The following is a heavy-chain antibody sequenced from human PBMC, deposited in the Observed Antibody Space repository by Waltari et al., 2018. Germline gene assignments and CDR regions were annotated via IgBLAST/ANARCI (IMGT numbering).Heavy chain of an antibody. CDR1: GCIFSTYW. V-gene: IGHV3-74*01. Sequence: EVQLVEYGGGLVQPGGSLRLSCVASGCIFSTYWMDWVRQAPGKGLVWVSRINSDGSSTTYADSVKGQFTISRDNAKNTLYLHMSSLRAEDTAVYYCVRENIAAAGLESWGQGTLVTVSS. J-gene: IGHJ4*02. CDR2: INSDGSST. D-gene: IGHD6-13*01. CDR3: VRENIAAAGLES.